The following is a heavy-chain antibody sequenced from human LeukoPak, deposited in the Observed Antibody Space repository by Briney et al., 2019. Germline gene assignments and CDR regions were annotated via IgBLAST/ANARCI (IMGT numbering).Heavy chain of an antibody. J-gene: IGHJ6*02. Sequence: GGSLRLSCAASGFTFSNYWMHWVRQAPGKGLVWVSHINSDGISTSYADSVKGRFTISRDNAKNTLYLQMNSLRAEDTAVYYCAKARYCDSTTCRYYGMDVWGQGTTDTVSS. CDR3: AKARYCDSTTCRYYGMDV. CDR1: GFTFSNYW. D-gene: IGHD2-2*01. V-gene: IGHV3-74*01. CDR2: INSDGIST.